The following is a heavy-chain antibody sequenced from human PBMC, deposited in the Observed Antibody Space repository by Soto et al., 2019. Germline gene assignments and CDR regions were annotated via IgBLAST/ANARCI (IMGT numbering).Heavy chain of an antibody. CDR1: GFIFSSYW. D-gene: IGHD3-10*01. CDR2: INSDGSST. CDR3: ATGTGSSLHFRDY. V-gene: IGHV3-74*01. J-gene: IGHJ4*02. Sequence: EVQLVVSGGGLVQPGGSLRLSCAASGFIFSSYWMHWVRQAPGKGLVWVSRINSDGSSTNYADSVKGRFTISRDNAKNTLYLQMNSLRAEDTAVYYCATGTGSSLHFRDYWGQGTLVTASS.